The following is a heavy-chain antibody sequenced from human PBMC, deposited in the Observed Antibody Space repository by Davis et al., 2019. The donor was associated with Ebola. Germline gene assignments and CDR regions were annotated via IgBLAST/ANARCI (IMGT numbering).Heavy chain of an antibody. CDR3: ARSLKGASVSTYYGMDV. Sequence: GGSLRLSCAASGFTFSSYAMSWVRQAPGQVLEWVSAFSGSGGSTYYADSVKGRFTISRDNTKNTLYLQMNSLRAEDTAVYYCARSLKGASVSTYYGMDVWGQGTTVTVSS. J-gene: IGHJ6*02. D-gene: IGHD3-16*02. CDR2: FSGSGGST. CDR1: GFTFSSYA. V-gene: IGHV3-23*01.